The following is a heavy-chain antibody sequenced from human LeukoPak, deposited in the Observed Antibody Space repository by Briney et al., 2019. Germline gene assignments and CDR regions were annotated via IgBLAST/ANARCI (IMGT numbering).Heavy chain of an antibody. V-gene: IGHV4-4*02. CDR2: IYHSGST. J-gene: IGHJ4*02. D-gene: IGHD3-22*01. CDR3: ARVPLIFGYDSSGYSYDDY. CDR1: GGSISSSNW. Sequence: KPSETLSLTCAVSGGSISSSNWWSWVRQPPGKGLEWIGEIYHSGSTNYNPSLKSRVTISVDKSKNQFSLKLSSVTAADTAVYYCARVPLIFGYDSSGYSYDDYWGQGTLVTVSS.